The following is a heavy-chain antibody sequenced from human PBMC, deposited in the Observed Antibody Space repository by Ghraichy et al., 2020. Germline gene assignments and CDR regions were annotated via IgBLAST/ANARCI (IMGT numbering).Heavy chain of an antibody. CDR1: GGSISSSSYY. J-gene: IGHJ6*02. D-gene: IGHD3-10*01. Sequence: SETLSLTCAVYGGSISSSSYYWGWIRQPPGKGLEWIGSIYYSGSTYYNPSLKSRVTISVDTSKNQFSLKLSSVTAADTAVYYCAREGTANYGMDVWGQGTTVTVSS. CDR2: IYYSGST. CDR3: AREGTANYGMDV. V-gene: IGHV4-39*02.